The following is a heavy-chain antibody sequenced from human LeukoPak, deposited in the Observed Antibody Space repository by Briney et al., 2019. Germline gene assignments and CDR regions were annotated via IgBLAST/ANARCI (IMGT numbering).Heavy chain of an antibody. D-gene: IGHD5-12*01. Sequence: PGRSLRLSCAASGFTFSSYGMHWVRQAPGKGLEWVAVIWYDGSNKYYADSVKGRFTISRDNSKNTLYLQMNSLRAEDTAVYYCAKCGNSGCHLIDYWGQGTTVTVSS. V-gene: IGHV3-33*06. CDR3: AKCGNSGCHLIDY. J-gene: IGHJ4*03. CDR2: IWYDGSNK. CDR1: GFTFSSYG.